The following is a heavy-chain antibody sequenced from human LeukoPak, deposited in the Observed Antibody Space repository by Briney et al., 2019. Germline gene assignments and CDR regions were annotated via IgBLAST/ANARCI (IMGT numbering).Heavy chain of an antibody. CDR1: GFTFSSYA. V-gene: IGHV3-23*01. CDR2: ISGSGGST. J-gene: IGHJ4*02. Sequence: PGGSLRLSCAASGFTFSSYAMGWVRQAPGKGLEWVSAISGSGGSTYYADSVKGRFTISRDNSKNTLYLQMNSLRAEDTAVYYCAKDNSVLMVYAHWYWGQGTLVTVSS. CDR3: AKDNSVLMVYAHWY. D-gene: IGHD2-8*01.